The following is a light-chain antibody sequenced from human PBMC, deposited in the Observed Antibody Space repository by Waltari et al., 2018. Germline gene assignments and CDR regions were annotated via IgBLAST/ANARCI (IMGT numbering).Light chain of an antibody. Sequence: QMTQSPLSVSASIGDRVAISCRASQDIASWLAWYQQHPGKAPRLLGYAASNLQSGVPSRFSGSGSGTNFPLTINSLQPEDFATYYCQLAQRFPFFGPGTKVDVK. V-gene: IGKV1-12*01. CDR2: AAS. CDR1: QDIASW. J-gene: IGKJ3*01. CDR3: QLAQRFPF.